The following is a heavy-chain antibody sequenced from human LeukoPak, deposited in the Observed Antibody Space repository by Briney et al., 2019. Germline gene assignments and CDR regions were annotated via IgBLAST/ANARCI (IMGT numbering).Heavy chain of an antibody. J-gene: IGHJ5*02. Sequence: LWASVKVSCKASGYTFTSYGISWVRQAPGQGLEWMGWISAYNGNTNYAQKLQGRVTMTTDTSTSKAYMELRSLRSDDTAVYYCARDRRRAYGDYGGWFDPWGQGTLVTVSS. D-gene: IGHD4-17*01. CDR1: GYTFTSYG. CDR3: ARDRRRAYGDYGGWFDP. CDR2: ISAYNGNT. V-gene: IGHV1-18*01.